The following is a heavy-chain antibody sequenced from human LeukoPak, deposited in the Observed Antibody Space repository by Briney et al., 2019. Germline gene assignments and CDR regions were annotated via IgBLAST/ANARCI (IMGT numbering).Heavy chain of an antibody. V-gene: IGHV3-23*01. CDR1: GFTFSTYG. CDR3: ARPTWTNYMDV. D-gene: IGHD3/OR15-3a*01. Sequence: GGSLRLSCAASGFTFSTYGMTWVRQAPGKGLEWVSAIGGSGVSTYYADSVKGRFTISRDNAKNSVSLQMNSLRAEDTAVYFCARPTWTNYMDVWGKGTAVTISS. CDR2: IGGSGVST. J-gene: IGHJ6*03.